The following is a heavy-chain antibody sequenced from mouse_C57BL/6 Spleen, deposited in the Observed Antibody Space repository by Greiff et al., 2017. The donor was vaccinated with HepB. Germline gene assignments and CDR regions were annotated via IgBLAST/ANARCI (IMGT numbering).Heavy chain of an antibody. CDR1: GYSITSGYY. CDR3: ARDPRYYGSSDWYFDV. CDR2: ISYDGSN. V-gene: IGHV3-6*01. Sequence: EVKLMESGPGLVKPSQSLSLTCSVTGYSITSGYYWNWIRQFPGNKLEWMGYISYDGSNNYNPSLKNRISITRDTSKNQFFLKLNSVTTEDTATYYCARDPRYYGSSDWYFDVWGTGTTVTVSS. J-gene: IGHJ1*03. D-gene: IGHD1-1*01.